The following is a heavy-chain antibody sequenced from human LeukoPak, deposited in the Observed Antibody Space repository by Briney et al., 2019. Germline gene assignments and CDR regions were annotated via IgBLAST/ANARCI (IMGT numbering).Heavy chain of an antibody. CDR1: GVTFTIYS. CDR3: AIERHSSGKAGTFNF. V-gene: IGHV3-30-3*01. Sequence: GGSLRLSCAASGVTFTIYSMHWVRQAANRGRGWESVTSYVGSIKVYGESVKGRFTISRDNSENTLYLQMNSMKFEDTAMYYCAIERHSSGKAGTFNFWGRGTMVTISS. CDR2: TSYVGSIK. J-gene: IGHJ3*01. D-gene: IGHD6-25*01.